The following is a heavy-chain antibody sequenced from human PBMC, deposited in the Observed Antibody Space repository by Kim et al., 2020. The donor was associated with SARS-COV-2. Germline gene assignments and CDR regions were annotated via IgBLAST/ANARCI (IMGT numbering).Heavy chain of an antibody. CDR3: ARYIESDFWSGLDY. J-gene: IGHJ4*02. Sequence: ASVKVSCKASGYTFTSYAMNWVRQAPGQGLEWMGWINTNTGNPTYAQGFTGRFVFSLDTSVSTAYLQISSLKAEDTAVYYCARYIESDFWSGLDYWGQGTLVTVSS. CDR1: GYTFTSYA. D-gene: IGHD3-3*01. V-gene: IGHV7-4-1*02. CDR2: INTNTGNP.